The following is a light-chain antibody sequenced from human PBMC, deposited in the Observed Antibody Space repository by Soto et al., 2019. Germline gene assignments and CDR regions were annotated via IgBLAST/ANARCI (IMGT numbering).Light chain of an antibody. CDR1: DSNIEDNY. V-gene: IGLV1-47*01. CDR2: RND. Sequence: QSVLTQPPSASGTPGQRVTISCSGSDSNIEDNYVYWYQQLPGTAPKLLIYRNDQRPSGVPDRFSGSRSGTSASLVISGLRSADEADYYCGAWDDSLNALFGTGTKLTVL. J-gene: IGLJ1*01. CDR3: GAWDDSLNAL.